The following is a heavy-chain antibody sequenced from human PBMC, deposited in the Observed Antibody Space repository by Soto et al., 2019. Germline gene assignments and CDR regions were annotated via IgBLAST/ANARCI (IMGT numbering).Heavy chain of an antibody. CDR3: ARTAAVPNTLRSRYFFDY. CDR1: GGSVSDKTYY. CDR2: VYYSGTT. V-gene: IGHV4-61*01. J-gene: IGHJ4*02. D-gene: IGHD6-25*01. Sequence: SETLSLTCSVSGGSVSDKTYYWSWIRQPPGKRLEWIGYVYYSGTTNYNPSLKSRVTISVDLSKNRFSLRLSSVTTADTALYYCARTAAVPNTLRSRYFFDYWGQGTLVTVSS.